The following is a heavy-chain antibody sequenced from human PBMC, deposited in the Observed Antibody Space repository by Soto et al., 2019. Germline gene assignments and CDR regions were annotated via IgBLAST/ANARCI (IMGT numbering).Heavy chain of an antibody. CDR3: ARVGGLRFSRRVNYFDY. CDR1: GGSFSGYY. V-gene: IGHV4-34*01. D-gene: IGHD3-3*01. CDR2: INHSGST. Sequence: SETLSLTCAVYGGSFSGYYWSWIRQPPGKGLEWIGEINHSGSTNYNPSLKSRVTISVDTSKNQFSLKLSSVTAADTAVYYCARVGGLRFSRRVNYFDYWGQGTLVTVSS. J-gene: IGHJ4*02.